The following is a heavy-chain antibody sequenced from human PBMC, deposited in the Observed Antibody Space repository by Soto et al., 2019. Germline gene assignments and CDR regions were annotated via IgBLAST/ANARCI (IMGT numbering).Heavy chain of an antibody. J-gene: IGHJ3*02. V-gene: IGHV3-23*01. CDR2: ISGSGGST. D-gene: IGHD5-18*01. CDR1: GFTFSSYA. CDR3: AKVGPEQTWIQLWPLDAFDI. Sequence: GGSLRLSCAASGFTFSSYAMSWVRQAPGKGLEWVSAISGSGGSTYYADSVKGRFTISRDNSKNTLYLQMNSLRAEDTAVYYCAKVGPEQTWIQLWPLDAFDIWGQGTMVTVSS.